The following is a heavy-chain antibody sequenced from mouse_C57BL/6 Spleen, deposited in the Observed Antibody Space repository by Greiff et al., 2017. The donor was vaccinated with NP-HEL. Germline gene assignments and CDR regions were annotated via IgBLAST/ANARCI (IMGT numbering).Heavy chain of an antibody. D-gene: IGHD1-1*01. CDR3: ARDEITTVVEVPWFAY. CDR1: GYTFTSYW. CDR2: IHPNSGST. J-gene: IGHJ3*01. Sequence: QVQLQQPGAELVKPGASVKLSCKASGYTFTSYWMHWVKQRPGQGLEWIGMIHPNSGSTNYNEKFKRKATLTVDKSSSPAYMQLSSLTSEDAAVYNCARDEITTVVEVPWFAYWGQGTLVTVAA. V-gene: IGHV1-64*01.